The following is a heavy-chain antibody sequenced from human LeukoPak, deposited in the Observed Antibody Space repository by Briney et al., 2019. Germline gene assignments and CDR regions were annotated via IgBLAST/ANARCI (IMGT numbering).Heavy chain of an antibody. D-gene: IGHD1-14*01. CDR1: GFPFNSFW. V-gene: IGHV3-74*01. J-gene: IGHJ4*02. CDR3: ARGGVNPVDH. CDR2: MNEYSTTI. Sequence: QPGGSLRLSCAASGFPFNSFWMRWVRPAPGKGLVWVSDMNEYSTTIRYADSGKGRFTISRDNAKSILYLQMNNLRAEDTAMYFCARGGVNPVDHWGQGTLVTVSS.